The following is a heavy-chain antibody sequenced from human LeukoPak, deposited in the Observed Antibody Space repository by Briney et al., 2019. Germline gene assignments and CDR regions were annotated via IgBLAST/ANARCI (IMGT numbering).Heavy chain of an antibody. Sequence: GSPVKVSCNASGYTFTSYAMNWVRQAPGQGLEWMGWINPNSGGTNYAQKFQGRVTITRDTSISTAYMELSRLRSDDTAVYYCARVVFGGYSYGLRGPLDYWGQGTLVTVSS. V-gene: IGHV1-2*02. CDR3: ARVVFGGYSYGLRGPLDY. CDR1: GYTFTSYA. J-gene: IGHJ4*02. CDR2: INPNSGGT. D-gene: IGHD5-18*01.